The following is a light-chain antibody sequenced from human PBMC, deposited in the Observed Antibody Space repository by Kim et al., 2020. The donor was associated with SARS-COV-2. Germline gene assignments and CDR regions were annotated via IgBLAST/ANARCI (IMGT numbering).Light chain of an antibody. CDR3: CSFAGSVV. J-gene: IGLJ2*01. CDR1: SSDVGSYYL. Sequence: QSVVTQPASVSGSPGQSITISCTATSSDVGSYYLVSWYQQHPGKAPKLVIYEVNKRPSGVSNRFSGSKSGNTASLTISGHQAEDEADYYCCSFAGSVVFGGGTQLTVL. CDR2: EVN. V-gene: IGLV2-23*02.